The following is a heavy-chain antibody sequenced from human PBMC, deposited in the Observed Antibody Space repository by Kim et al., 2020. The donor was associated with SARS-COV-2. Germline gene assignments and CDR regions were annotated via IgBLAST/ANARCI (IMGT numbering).Heavy chain of an antibody. Sequence: SETLSLTCTVSGGSISSSSYYWGWIRQPPGKGLEWIGSIYYSGSTYYNPSLKSRVTISVDTSKNQFSLKLSSVTAADTAVYYCARDGDILTGYPDYWGQGTLVTVSS. D-gene: IGHD3-9*01. J-gene: IGHJ4*02. CDR2: IYYSGST. CDR3: ARDGDILTGYPDY. CDR1: GGSISSSSYY. V-gene: IGHV4-39*07.